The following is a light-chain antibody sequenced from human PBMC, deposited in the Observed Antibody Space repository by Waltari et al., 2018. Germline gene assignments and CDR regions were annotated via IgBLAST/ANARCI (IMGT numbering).Light chain of an antibody. V-gene: IGLV2-14*03. J-gene: IGLJ2*01. CDR1: SSAVGGYNY. CDR3: SAYISSSTLEL. Sequence: QSALTQPASVSGSPGPSLTISCTGTSSAVGGYNYVSWYQQHPGKAPKLMIFDVNKRPSGVSNRFSGSKSGNTASLTISGLQAEDEADYYCSAYISSSTLELFGGGTRLTVL. CDR2: DVN.